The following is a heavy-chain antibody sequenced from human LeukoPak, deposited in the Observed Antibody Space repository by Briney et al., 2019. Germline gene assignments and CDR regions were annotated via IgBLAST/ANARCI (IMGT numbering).Heavy chain of an antibody. D-gene: IGHD2-2*02. CDR2: INHSGST. CDR3: ARGRRAVEGRAVPAAISWFDP. CDR1: GGSFSGYY. Sequence: SETLSLTCAVYGGSFSGYYWSWIRQPPGKGLEWIGEINHSGSTNYNPSLKSRVTISVDTSKNQFSLKLSSVTAADTAVYYCARGRRAVEGRAVPAAISWFDPWGQGTLVTVSS. V-gene: IGHV4-34*01. J-gene: IGHJ5*02.